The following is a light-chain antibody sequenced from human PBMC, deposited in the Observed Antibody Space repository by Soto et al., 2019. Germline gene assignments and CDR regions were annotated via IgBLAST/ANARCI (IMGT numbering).Light chain of an antibody. J-gene: IGKJ1*01. Sequence: EIVLTQSPGTLSLSPGERATLSCRASQSVSSSYLAWYQQKPGQAPRLLIYGASSRATGIPDRFSGSGSGTDFTLTISRLEPVDFAVYYCQQYGSSRRTFGQGTKVEIK. V-gene: IGKV3-20*01. CDR1: QSVSSSY. CDR3: QQYGSSRRT. CDR2: GAS.